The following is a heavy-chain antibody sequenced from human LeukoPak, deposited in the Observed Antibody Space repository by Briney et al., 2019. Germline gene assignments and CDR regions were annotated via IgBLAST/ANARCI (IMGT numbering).Heavy chain of an antibody. J-gene: IGHJ6*03. V-gene: IGHV4-59*01. Sequence: SETLSLTCSVSGGSISSYYWSWIRQPPGKGLEWIGYIYYSGSTNYNPSLKSRVTISVDTSKNQFSLKLSSVTAADTTVYYCARGRSSMVRGYYYYYMDVWGKGTTVTISS. D-gene: IGHD3-10*01. CDR3: ARGRSSMVRGYYYYYMDV. CDR1: GGSISSYY. CDR2: IYYSGST.